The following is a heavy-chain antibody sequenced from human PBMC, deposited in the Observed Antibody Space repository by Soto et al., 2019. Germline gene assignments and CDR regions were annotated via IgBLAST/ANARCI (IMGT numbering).Heavy chain of an antibody. CDR1: GGSISSGYYY. V-gene: IGHV4-30-4*01. D-gene: IGHD3-10*01. CDR2: IYSSGTT. Sequence: SETLSLTCTVSGGSISSGYYYWSWIRQPPGKGLEWIGYIYSSGTTYYNPSLKSRVTISVDTSKNQFSLTLNSAAAADTAVYYCATDSAGRGPFDPWGQGILVTVSS. J-gene: IGHJ5*02. CDR3: ATDSAGRGPFDP.